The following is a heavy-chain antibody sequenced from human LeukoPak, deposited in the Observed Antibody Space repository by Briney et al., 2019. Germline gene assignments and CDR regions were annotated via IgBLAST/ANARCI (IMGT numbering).Heavy chain of an antibody. D-gene: IGHD1-7*01. Sequence: PSETLSLTCTVSGYSISSGYYWGWIRQPPGKGLEWIGSIYHSGSTYYNPSLKSRVTISVDTSKNQFSLQLSSVTAADTAVYYCANSPTGLTGTTGANWGQGTLVTVSS. CDR3: ANSPTGLTGTTGAN. J-gene: IGHJ4*02. CDR2: IYHSGST. V-gene: IGHV4-38-2*02. CDR1: GYSISSGYY.